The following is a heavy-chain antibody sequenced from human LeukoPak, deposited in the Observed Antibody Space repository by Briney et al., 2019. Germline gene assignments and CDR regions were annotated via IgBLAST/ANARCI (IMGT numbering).Heavy chain of an antibody. D-gene: IGHD3-22*01. CDR3: ARDQLITMIVVTDAFDI. V-gene: IGHV3-7*01. Sequence: PSETLSLTCAVSGASISSSNYYWGWVRQSPGKGLEWMANIKQDGSEKYYVDSVKGRFTISRDNAKNSLYLQMNSLRAEDTAVYYCARDQLITMIVVTDAFDIWGQGTMVTVSS. J-gene: IGHJ3*02. CDR2: IKQDGSEK. CDR1: GASISSSNYY.